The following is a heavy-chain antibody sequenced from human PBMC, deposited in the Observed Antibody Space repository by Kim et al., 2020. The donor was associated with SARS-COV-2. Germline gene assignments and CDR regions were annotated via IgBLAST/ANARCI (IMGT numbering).Heavy chain of an antibody. V-gene: IGHV1-18*04. J-gene: IGHJ4*02. CDR2: ISAYNGNT. D-gene: IGHD3-3*01. CDR1: GYTFTSYG. CDR3: ARDRLLRFLEWSTRTYYFDY. Sequence: ASVKVSCKASGYTFTSYGISWVRQAPGQGLEWMGWISAYNGNTNYAQKLQGRVTMTTDTSTSTAYMELRSLRSDDTAVYYCARDRLLRFLEWSTRTYYFDYWGQGTLVTVSS.